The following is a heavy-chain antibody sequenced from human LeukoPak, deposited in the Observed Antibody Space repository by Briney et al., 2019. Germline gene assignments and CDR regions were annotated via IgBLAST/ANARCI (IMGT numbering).Heavy chain of an antibody. V-gene: IGHV4-39*01. CDR2: IYYSGST. D-gene: IGHD1-26*01. J-gene: IGHJ4*02. CDR1: GGSISSSSYY. CDR3: ASEGFIVGATTGDY. Sequence: PSETLSLTCTVSGGSISSSSYYWGWIRQPPGKGLEWIGSIYYSGSTYYNPSLKSRVTISVDTSKNQFSLKLSSVTAADTAVYYCASEGFIVGATTGDYWGQGTLVTVSS.